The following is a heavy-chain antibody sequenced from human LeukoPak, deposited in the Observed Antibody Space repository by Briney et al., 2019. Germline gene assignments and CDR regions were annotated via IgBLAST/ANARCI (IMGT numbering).Heavy chain of an antibody. V-gene: IGHV4-59*01. CDR2: IYYTGST. Sequence: PSETLSLTCTVSGGSITGYYWSWIRQPPGKGLEWIGYIYYTGSTNYNPSLKSRVTISVDTSKNQFPLKLSSVTAADTAVYYCARGHPIATTQLRYYFDYWGQGTLVTVSS. CDR1: GGSITGYY. D-gene: IGHD5-24*01. CDR3: ARGHPIATTQLRYYFDY. J-gene: IGHJ4*02.